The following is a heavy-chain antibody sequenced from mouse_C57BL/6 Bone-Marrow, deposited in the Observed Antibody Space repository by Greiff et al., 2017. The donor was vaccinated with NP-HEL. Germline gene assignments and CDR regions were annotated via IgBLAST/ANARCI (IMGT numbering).Heavy chain of an antibody. D-gene: IGHD2-10*01. CDR2: IYPRSGNT. CDR1: GYTFTSYG. J-gene: IGHJ3*01. V-gene: IGHV1-81*01. CDR3: ARGEVLLRFAY. Sequence: VKLQESGAELARPGASVKLSCKASGYTFTSYGISWVKQRTGQGLEWIGEIYPRSGNTYYNEKFKGKATLTADKSSSTAYMELRSLTSEDSAVYFCARGEVLLRFAYWGQGTLVTVSA.